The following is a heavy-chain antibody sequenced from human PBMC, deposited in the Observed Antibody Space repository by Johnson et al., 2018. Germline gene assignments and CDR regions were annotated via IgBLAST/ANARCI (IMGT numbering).Heavy chain of an antibody. V-gene: IGHV4-59*01. Sequence: QVQLQESGPGLVKPSETXSLTCTVSGDSISIYYWNWIRQPPGQGLEWIGYIHYSGSTNYNPSLKRRGTISVDTSKNQFSLKLSSVTAADPAVYYCAKGEGYSILLRELRHWGQGTLVTVSS. J-gene: IGHJ1*01. CDR3: AKGEGYSILLRELRH. D-gene: IGHD1-26*01. CDR2: IHYSGST. CDR1: GDSISIYY.